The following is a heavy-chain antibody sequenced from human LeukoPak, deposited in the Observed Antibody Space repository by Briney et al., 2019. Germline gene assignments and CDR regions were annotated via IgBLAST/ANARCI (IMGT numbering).Heavy chain of an antibody. Sequence: SETLSLTCAVYGGSFSGYYWSWIRQPPGKGLEWIGEINHSGSTNYNPSLKSRVTISVDTSKNQFSLKLSSVTAADTAVYYCARDLNSSGYNWFDPWGQGTLVTVSS. V-gene: IGHV4-34*01. J-gene: IGHJ5*02. CDR1: GGSFSGYY. CDR2: INHSGST. CDR3: ARDLNSSGYNWFDP. D-gene: IGHD3-22*01.